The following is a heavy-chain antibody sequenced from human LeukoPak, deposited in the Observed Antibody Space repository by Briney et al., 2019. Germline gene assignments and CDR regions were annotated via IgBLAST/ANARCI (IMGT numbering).Heavy chain of an antibody. Sequence: GGSQRLSCAASGFTFSSYAMSWVRQAPGKGLEWVSAISGSGGSTYYADSVKGRFTISRDNSKNTLYLQMNSLRAEDTAVYYCAKGDDILTGYYEYWGQGTLVTVSS. CDR2: ISGSGGST. J-gene: IGHJ4*02. V-gene: IGHV3-23*01. D-gene: IGHD3-9*01. CDR1: GFTFSSYA. CDR3: AKGDDILTGYYEY.